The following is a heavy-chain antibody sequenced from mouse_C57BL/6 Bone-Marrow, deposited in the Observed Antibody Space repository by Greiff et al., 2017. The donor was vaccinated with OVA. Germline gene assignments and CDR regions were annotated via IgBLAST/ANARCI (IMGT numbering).Heavy chain of an antibody. CDR1: GYSITSGYY. J-gene: IGHJ2*01. D-gene: IGHD2-3*01. Sequence: EVKLVESGPGLVKPSQSLSLTCSVTGYSITSGYYWNWIRQFPGNKLEWMGYISYDGSNKYNPSLKNRISITRDTSKNQFFLKLNSVTTEDTATYYCARRVGYYDYFDYWGQGTTLTVSS. CDR2: ISYDGSN. CDR3: ARRVGYYDYFDY. V-gene: IGHV3-6*01.